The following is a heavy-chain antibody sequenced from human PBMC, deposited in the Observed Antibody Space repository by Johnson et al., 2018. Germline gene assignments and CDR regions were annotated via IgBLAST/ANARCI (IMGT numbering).Heavy chain of an antibody. Sequence: VQLVESGGGLVTPGGSLRLSCAASGFTFSDSYMSWVRQAPGKGLEWVSAISGSGGSTYYADSVKGRFTISRDNSKKTLYLQMNSLRAEDTAVYYCAKVGGNLRPAHTPFMTYYYYMDGWGKGTTVTVSS. J-gene: IGHJ6*03. V-gene: IGHV3-23*04. CDR1: GFTFSDSY. CDR3: AKVGGNLRPAHTPFMTYYYYMDG. D-gene: IGHD4-23*01. CDR2: ISGSGGST.